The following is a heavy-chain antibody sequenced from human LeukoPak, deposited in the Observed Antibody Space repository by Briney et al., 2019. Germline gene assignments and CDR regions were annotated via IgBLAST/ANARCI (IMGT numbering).Heavy chain of an antibody. D-gene: IGHD5-24*01. CDR1: GGSISSYY. CDR3: ARHESRRDGYNLGY. V-gene: IGHV4-4*09. J-gene: IGHJ4*02. CDR2: IYTSGST. Sequence: SETLSLTCTVSGGSISSYYWSWIRQPPGKGLEWIGYIYTSGSTNYNPSLKSRVTISVDTSRNQFSLKLSSVTAADTAVYYCARHESRRDGYNLGYWGQGTLVTVSS.